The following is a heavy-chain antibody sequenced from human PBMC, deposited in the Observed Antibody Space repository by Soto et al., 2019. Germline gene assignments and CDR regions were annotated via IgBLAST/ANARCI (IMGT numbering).Heavy chain of an antibody. D-gene: IGHD4-17*01. J-gene: IGHJ6*03. CDR1: GYTFTSYG. V-gene: IGHV1-18*01. Sequence: ASVKVSCKASGYTFTSYGISWVRQAPGQGLEWMGWISAYNGNTSYAQKLQGRVTMTRNTSTSTAYMELSSLRSEDTAVYYCARATVTTYYYYYYMDVWGKGTTVTVSS. CDR3: ARATVTTYYYYYYMDV. CDR2: ISAYNGNT.